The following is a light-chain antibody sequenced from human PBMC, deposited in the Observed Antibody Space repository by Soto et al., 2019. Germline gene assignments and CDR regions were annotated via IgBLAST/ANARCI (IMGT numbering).Light chain of an antibody. J-gene: IGKJ4*01. V-gene: IGKV1-33*01. CDR2: GAS. CDR1: QDISDY. Sequence: DTQMTQSPSSLSASVGDRVTITCQASQDISDYVNWYQQKPGKAPELLIYGASNLETGVPSRFSGGGSKTDFTFTVSSLQPEDIATYYCQQYDSLPLTFGGGTKVDIK. CDR3: QQYDSLPLT.